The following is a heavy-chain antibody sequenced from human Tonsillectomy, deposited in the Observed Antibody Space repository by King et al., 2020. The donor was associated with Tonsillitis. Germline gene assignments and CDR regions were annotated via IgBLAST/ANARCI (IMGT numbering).Heavy chain of an antibody. D-gene: IGHD6-13*01. CDR2: FSGSGAYT. CDR3: AKGGRSTWSTYFDD. V-gene: IGHV3-23*04. Sequence: VQLVESGGGLVQPGGSLRLPCAASQFTFSTYAMSWVRQAPGKGLEWVSTFSGSGAYTYYANSVKGRFTISRDNSKNTLFLQMNSLRAEDTALCYCAKGGRSTWSTYFDDWGQGTLVTVSS. CDR1: QFTFSTYA. J-gene: IGHJ4*02.